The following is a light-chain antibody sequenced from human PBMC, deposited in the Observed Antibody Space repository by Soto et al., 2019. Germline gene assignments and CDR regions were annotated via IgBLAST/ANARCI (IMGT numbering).Light chain of an antibody. Sequence: DIQMTQSPSALSASVGDRVTITCGASQSIKTWLAWYQRKQGRAPNLLIYDASSLQSGVPSRLRGSGYGTELTLTISSMKNDDSETYYCRQYESYSWTFGQGTKVDIK. V-gene: IGKV1-5*01. CDR1: QSIKTW. CDR2: DAS. J-gene: IGKJ1*01. CDR3: RQYESYSWT.